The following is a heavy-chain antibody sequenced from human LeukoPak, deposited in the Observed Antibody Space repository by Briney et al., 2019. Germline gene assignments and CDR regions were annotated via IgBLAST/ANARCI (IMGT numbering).Heavy chain of an antibody. V-gene: IGHV3-66*01. CDR2: IYSGGGT. CDR3: ARAPSNAHFDY. D-gene: IGHD3-3*02. Sequence: GGSLRLSCAASGFTVSSNYMSWVRQAPGKGLDWVSLIYSGGGTYYADSVKGRFTISRDNSNNTVYLQMNSLRAEDTAVYYCARAPSNAHFDYWGQGTLVTVSS. J-gene: IGHJ4*02. CDR1: GFTVSSNY.